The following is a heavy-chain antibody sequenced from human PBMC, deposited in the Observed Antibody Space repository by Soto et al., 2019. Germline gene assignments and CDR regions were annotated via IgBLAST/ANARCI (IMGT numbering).Heavy chain of an antibody. CDR3: ARGVMGATSLLGDYYYYGMDV. CDR1: GYTFTGYY. CDR2: INPNSGGT. D-gene: IGHD1-26*01. Sequence: ASVKVSCKASGYTFTGYYMHWVRQAPGQGLEWMGWINPNSGGTNYAQKFQGWVTMTRDTSISTAYMELSRLRSDDTAVYYCARGVMGATSLLGDYYYYGMDVWGQGTTVTVSS. V-gene: IGHV1-2*04. J-gene: IGHJ6*02.